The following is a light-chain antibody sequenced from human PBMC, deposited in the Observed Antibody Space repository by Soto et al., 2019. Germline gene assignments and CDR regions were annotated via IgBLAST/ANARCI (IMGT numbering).Light chain of an antibody. Sequence: QSALTQPASVSGSPGQSITISCTGTSSDVGGYNYVSWYQQHPGKAPKLMIYEVSNRPSGVSNRFSGSKSGNTASLTISGLQAEDEAEYYCSSYTSSSTPLWVFGGGTKLTVL. CDR3: SSYTSSSTPLWV. V-gene: IGLV2-14*01. J-gene: IGLJ3*02. CDR2: EVS. CDR1: SSDVGGYNY.